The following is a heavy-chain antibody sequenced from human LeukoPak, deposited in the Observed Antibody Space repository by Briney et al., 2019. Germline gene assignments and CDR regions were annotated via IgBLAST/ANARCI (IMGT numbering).Heavy chain of an antibody. V-gene: IGHV3-23*01. D-gene: IGHD3-3*01. J-gene: IGHJ4*02. CDR2: ISGSGGTT. CDR3: AKDIRTITIFGVVIDY. CDR1: GFIFSDYA. Sequence: PGGSLRLSCAASGFIFSDYAMNWVRQAPGKGLEWVAVISGSGGTTYYADSVKGRFTISRDNSKNTLYLQMNSLRAEDTALYYCAKDIRTITIFGVVIDYWGQGTLVTVSS.